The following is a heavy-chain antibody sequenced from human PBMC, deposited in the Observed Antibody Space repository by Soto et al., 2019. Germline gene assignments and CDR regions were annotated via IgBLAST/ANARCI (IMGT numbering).Heavy chain of an antibody. Sequence: GGSLRLSCAASGFTFSSYSMNWVRQAPGKGLEWVSYISSSSSTIYYADSVKGRFTISRDNAKNSLYLQMNSLRDEDTAVYYCARVSSGLYYYYYGMDVWGQGTTVTVSS. J-gene: IGHJ6*02. V-gene: IGHV3-48*02. CDR1: GFTFSSYS. CDR2: ISSSSSTI. D-gene: IGHD6-19*01. CDR3: ARVSSGLYYYYYGMDV.